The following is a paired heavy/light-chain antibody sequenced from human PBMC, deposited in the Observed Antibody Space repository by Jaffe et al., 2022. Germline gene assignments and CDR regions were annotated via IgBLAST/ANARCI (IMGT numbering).Heavy chain of an antibody. CDR1: GGSFSGYY. D-gene: IGHD3-22*01. CDR2: INHSGST. Sequence: QVQLQQWGAGLLKPSETLSLTCAVYGGSFSGYYWSWIRQPPGKGLEWIGEINHSGSTNYNPSLKSRVTISLDTSKNQFSLKLSSVTAADTAVYYCARVRVYYYDSSGYYYKRGYFDYWGQGTLVTVSS. J-gene: IGHJ4*02. V-gene: IGHV4-34*01. CDR3: ARVRVYYYDSSGYYYKRGYFDY.
Light chain of an antibody. J-gene: IGKJ1*01. V-gene: IGKV1-39*01. CDR2: AAS. Sequence: DIQMTQSPSSLSASVGDRVTITCRASQSISSYLNWYQQKPGKAPKLLIYAASSLQSGVPSRFSGSGSGTDFNLTISSLQPEDFATYYCQQSYSTRTFGQGTKVEIK. CDR1: QSISSY. CDR3: QQSYSTRT.